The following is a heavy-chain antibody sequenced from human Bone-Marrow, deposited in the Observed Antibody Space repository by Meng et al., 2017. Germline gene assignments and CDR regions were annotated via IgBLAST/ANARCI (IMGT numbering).Heavy chain of an antibody. Sequence: GESLKISCAASGFTFSGYWMSWVRQAPGKGPEWVANIKEDGSTKDYVDSVKGRFTISRDNSKNTLYLQMNSLRAEDTAVYYCARDRFDWLLFYWGQGTLVTVSS. D-gene: IGHD3-9*01. CDR1: GFTFSGYW. CDR3: ARDRFDWLLFY. J-gene: IGHJ4*02. V-gene: IGHV3-7*01. CDR2: IKEDGSTK.